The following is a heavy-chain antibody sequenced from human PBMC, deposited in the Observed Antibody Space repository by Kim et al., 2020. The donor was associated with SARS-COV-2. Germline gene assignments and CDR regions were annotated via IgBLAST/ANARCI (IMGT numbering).Heavy chain of an antibody. CDR3: TKKSHSDGRMD. V-gene: IGHV3-30*18. D-gene: IGHD2-15*01. Sequence: GGSLRLSCATSGFTFSDYAMFWVRQAPGKGLEWVAVISHDGRKINYVDSVEGRFIISRDNSENTMFLQMYSLRVEDTAVYYCTKKSHSDGRMDWGQGTLVTVSS. CDR2: ISHDGRKI. CDR1: GFTFSDYA. J-gene: IGHJ4*02.